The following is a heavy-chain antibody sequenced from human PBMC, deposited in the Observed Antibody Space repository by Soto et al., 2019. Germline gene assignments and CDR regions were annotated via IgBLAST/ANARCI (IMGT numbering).Heavy chain of an antibody. CDR1: GYTFSNYC. J-gene: IGHJ4*02. V-gene: IGHV1-18*04. CDR3: AISDYYDRSGYYFY. CDR2: ISSYNGNT. D-gene: IGHD3-22*01. Sequence: DSVKVSCKTSGYTFSNYCITWVRQAPGQGLEWMGWISSYNGNTNYVKKFQGRVTMTTDTSTSTAYMELKSLRFDDTAVYYCAISDYYDRSGYYFYWGQGTLVTVSS.